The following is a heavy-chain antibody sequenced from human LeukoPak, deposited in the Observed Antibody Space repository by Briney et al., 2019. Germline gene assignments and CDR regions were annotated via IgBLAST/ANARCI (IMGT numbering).Heavy chain of an antibody. CDR1: GGSFSGYY. CDR3: ARGKGDLSMIVMIVTAVEFYFDS. D-gene: IGHD3-22*01. V-gene: IGHV4-34*01. CDR2: INHSGRT. Sequence: PSETLSLTCAVYGGSFSGYYWSWIRQPPGKGLEWIGEINHSGRTNYNPSLKSRVTISVDTSKNQFSLKLSSVTAADTAVYYCARGKGDLSMIVMIVTAVEFYFDSWGPGTLVTVSS. J-gene: IGHJ4*02.